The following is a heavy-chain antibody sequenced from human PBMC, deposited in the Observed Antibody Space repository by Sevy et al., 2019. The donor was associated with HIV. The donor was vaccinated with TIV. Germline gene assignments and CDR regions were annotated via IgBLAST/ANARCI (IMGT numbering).Heavy chain of an antibody. D-gene: IGHD2-2*01. V-gene: IGHV3-48*03. CDR1: GFTFSSYE. CDR3: ASTLGYCSSTSCYGYYYGMDV. CDR2: ISSSGSTI. J-gene: IGHJ6*02. Sequence: GGSLRLSCAASGFTFSSYEMNWVRQAPGKGLEWVSYISSSGSTIYYADSVKGQFTMSRDNAKNLMYMQMNSLRAEDTAVNYCASTLGYCSSTSCYGYYYGMDVWGQGATVTVSS.